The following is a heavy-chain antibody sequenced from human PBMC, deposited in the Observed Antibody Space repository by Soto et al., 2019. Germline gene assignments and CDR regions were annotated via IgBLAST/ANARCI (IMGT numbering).Heavy chain of an antibody. CDR1: GGSFSSYY. CDR3: ARDGSRFRFYYYYGMDV. D-gene: IGHD6-25*01. Sequence: PSETLSLTCAVYGGSFSSYYWSWIRQPPGKGLEWIGEINHSGSTNYNPSLKSRVTISVDTSKNQFSLKLSSVTAADTAVYYCARDGSRFRFYYYYGMDVWGQGTTVTVSS. CDR2: INHSGST. V-gene: IGHV4-34*01. J-gene: IGHJ6*01.